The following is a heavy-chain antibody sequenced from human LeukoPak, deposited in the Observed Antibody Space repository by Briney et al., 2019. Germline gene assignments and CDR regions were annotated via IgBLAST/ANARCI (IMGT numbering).Heavy chain of an antibody. V-gene: IGHV3-30*03. Sequence: GGSLRLSCAASGFTFSSYGMHWVRQAPGKGLEWVAVISYDGSNKYYVDSVKGRFTISRDDAKNTLYLEMNSLRAEDTAVYYCAREWHDAFDIWGQGTMVTVSS. D-gene: IGHD5-24*01. CDR2: ISYDGSNK. CDR3: AREWHDAFDI. J-gene: IGHJ3*02. CDR1: GFTFSSYG.